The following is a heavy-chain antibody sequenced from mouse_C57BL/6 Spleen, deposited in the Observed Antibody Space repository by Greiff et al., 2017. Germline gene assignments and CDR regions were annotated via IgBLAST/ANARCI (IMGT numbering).Heavy chain of an antibody. CDR1: GFTFSSYG. J-gene: IGHJ4*01. D-gene: IGHD2-4*01. CDR3: ARHYDYDEGDYYAMDY. V-gene: IGHV5-6*02. CDR2: ISSGGSYT. Sequence: EVMLVESGGDLVKPGGSLKLSCAASGFTFSSYGMSWVRQTPDKRLEWVATISSGGSYTYYPDSVKGRFTISRDNAKNTLYLQMSSLKSEDTAMYYCARHYDYDEGDYYAMDYWGQGTSVTVSS.